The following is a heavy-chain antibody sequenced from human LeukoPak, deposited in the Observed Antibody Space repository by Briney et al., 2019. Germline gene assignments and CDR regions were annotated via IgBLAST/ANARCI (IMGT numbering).Heavy chain of an antibody. J-gene: IGHJ6*02. CDR1: GGTFSSYA. V-gene: IGHV1-69*13. Sequence: SVKVSCKASGGTFSSYAISWVRQAPGQGLEWMGGIIPIFGTANYAQKFQGRVTITADESTSTAYMELSSLRSEDTAVYYCASDSSSWYLGMDVWGQGTTVTVSS. CDR3: ASDSSSWYLGMDV. CDR2: IIPIFGTA. D-gene: IGHD6-13*01.